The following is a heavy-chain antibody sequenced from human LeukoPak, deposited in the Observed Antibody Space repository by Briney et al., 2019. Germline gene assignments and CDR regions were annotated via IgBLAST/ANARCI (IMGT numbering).Heavy chain of an antibody. D-gene: IGHD1-26*01. CDR3: ARHVSGSYPFGRYYFDY. V-gene: IGHV4-39*01. CDR2: IYYSGST. J-gene: IGHJ4*02. Sequence: PSETLSLTCTVSGDSISSSSSYWGWISQPPGKGLEWIGSIYYSGSTYYNPSRNSRVTISVDTSKNQFSLTLSSVTAADTAVYYCARHVSGSYPFGRYYFDYWGQGTLVTVSS. CDR1: GDSISSSSSY.